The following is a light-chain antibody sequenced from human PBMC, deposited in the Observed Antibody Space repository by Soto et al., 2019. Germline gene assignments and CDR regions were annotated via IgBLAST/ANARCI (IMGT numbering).Light chain of an antibody. V-gene: IGKV4-1*01. Sequence: DLVRTPSPDALPVSLGERATMNCKCSRSVLYSSNNKNYLAWYQQKPGQPPKLLIYWASTRESGVPDRFSGSGSGTDFTLTISSLQAADVAVYFCQRYYSPPWTFGPGTKVDIK. CDR2: WAS. CDR3: QRYYSPPWT. CDR1: RSVLYSSNNKNY. J-gene: IGKJ1*01.